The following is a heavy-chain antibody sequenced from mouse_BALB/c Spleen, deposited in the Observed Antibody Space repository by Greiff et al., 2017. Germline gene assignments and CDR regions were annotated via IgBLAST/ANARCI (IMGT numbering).Heavy chain of an antibody. CDR2: IRSKSNNYAT. V-gene: IGHV10-1*02. Sequence: EPGGGLVQPKGSLKLSCAASGFTFNTYAMNWVRQAPGKGLEWVARIRSKSNNYATYYADSVKDRFTISRDDSQSMLYLQMNNLKTEDTAMYYCVRQGLGTGFDYWGQGTTLTVSS. J-gene: IGHJ2*01. CDR1: GFTFNTYA. D-gene: IGHD4-1*01. CDR3: VRQGLGTGFDY.